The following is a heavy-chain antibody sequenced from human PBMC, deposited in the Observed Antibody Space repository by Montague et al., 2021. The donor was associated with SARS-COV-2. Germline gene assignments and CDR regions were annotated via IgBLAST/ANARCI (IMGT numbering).Heavy chain of an antibody. D-gene: IGHD3-9*01. CDR2: IDWDDDK. CDR3: ARTHYDILPGYDYDIDV. CDR1: GFSLSTSGMC. V-gene: IGHV2-70*11. Sequence: PALGKPTQTLTLTCTFSGFSLSTSGMCVSWIRQPPGKALEWLARIDWDDDKYYSTSLKTRLTISKDTSKNQVVLTMTNMDPVDTATYYCARTHYDILPGYDYDIDVWGQGTTVTVSS. J-gene: IGHJ6*02.